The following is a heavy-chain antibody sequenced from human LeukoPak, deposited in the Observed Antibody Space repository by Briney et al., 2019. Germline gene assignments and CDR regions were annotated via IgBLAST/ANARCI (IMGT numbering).Heavy chain of an antibody. CDR1: GGSISSYY. Sequence: KPSETLSLTCTVSGGSISSYYWSWIRQPPGKGLECIGYICYSGCTNYNPSLKSRVTISVDTSKNQFSLKLSSVTAADTAVYYCACSYDYVWGSYRYPPPTYHYMDVWGKGTTVTVSS. V-gene: IGHV4-59*01. CDR3: ACSYDYVWGSYRYPPPTYHYMDV. D-gene: IGHD3-16*02. J-gene: IGHJ6*03. CDR2: ICYSGCT.